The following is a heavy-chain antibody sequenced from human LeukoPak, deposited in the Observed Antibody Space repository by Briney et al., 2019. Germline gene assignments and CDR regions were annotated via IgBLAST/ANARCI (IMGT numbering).Heavy chain of an antibody. D-gene: IGHD4-17*01. CDR3: ARDRRGGDYEGYFDY. Sequence: GRSLRLSCAASGFTFSNYAMHWVRQAPGKGLEWVAVISYDGSNKYYADSVKGRFTISRDNSKNTLYLQMNSLRAEDTAVYYCARDRRGGDYEGYFDYWGQGTLVTVSS. V-gene: IGHV3-30*04. CDR1: GFTFSNYA. CDR2: ISYDGSNK. J-gene: IGHJ4*02.